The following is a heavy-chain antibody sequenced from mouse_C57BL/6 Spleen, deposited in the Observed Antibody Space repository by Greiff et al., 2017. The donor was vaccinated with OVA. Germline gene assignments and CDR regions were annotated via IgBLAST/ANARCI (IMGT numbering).Heavy chain of an antibody. CDR3: GRCYGSSDWYFDV. V-gene: IGHV1-69*01. Sequence: QVQLQQPGAELVMPGASVKLSCKASGYTFTSYWMHWVKQRPGQGLEWIGKIHPSDSYTNYNQKFKGKSTLTVDKSSSTAYMQLSSLTSEDSAVYYCGRCYGSSDWYFDVWGTGTTVTVSS. D-gene: IGHD1-1*01. J-gene: IGHJ1*03. CDR1: GYTFTSYW. CDR2: IHPSDSYT.